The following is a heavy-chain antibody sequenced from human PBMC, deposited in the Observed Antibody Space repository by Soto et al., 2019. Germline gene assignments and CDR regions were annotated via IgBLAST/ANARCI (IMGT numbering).Heavy chain of an antibody. CDR1: GYTFTSYD. CDR3: ARAPRVTTVTTHYYYGMDV. V-gene: IGHV1-8*01. CDR2: MNPNSGNT. J-gene: IGHJ6*02. D-gene: IGHD4-4*01. Sequence: QVQLVQSGAEVKKPGASVKVSCKASGYTFTSYDINWVRQATGQGLEWMGWMNPNSGNTGYAQKFQGRVTMTRNTSISTAYMELSSLRSEDTAVYYCARAPRVTTVTTHYYYGMDVWGQGTTVTVSS.